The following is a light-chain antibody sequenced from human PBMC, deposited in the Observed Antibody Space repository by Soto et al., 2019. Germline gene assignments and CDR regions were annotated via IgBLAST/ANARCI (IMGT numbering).Light chain of an antibody. V-gene: IGKV3-20*01. CDR1: QSLGSSY. CDR3: QHYGSSPWT. J-gene: IGKJ1*01. Sequence: EIVLTQSPGTLSLFPGERATLSCRASQSLGSSYLAWYQQRTGQAPRLLIYLVSSRAAGIPDRFSGSGSGTDFTLTISRLEPEDFAVYYCQHYGSSPWTFGQGTKVEIK. CDR2: LVS.